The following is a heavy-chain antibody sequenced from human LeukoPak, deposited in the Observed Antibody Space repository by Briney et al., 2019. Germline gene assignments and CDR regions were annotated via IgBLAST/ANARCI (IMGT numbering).Heavy chain of an antibody. CDR2: ISDRGDSS. Sequence: GSLRLSCAASGFTFSTYAMNWLRQAPGKGLEWVSGISDRGDSSRYADSVKGRFTISRDSSNNMLYLQMNSLRAEDTAVYYCARGSSAWPRDAFDIWGQGTMVTVSS. CDR1: GFTFSTYA. J-gene: IGHJ3*02. D-gene: IGHD6-19*01. CDR3: ARGSSAWPRDAFDI. V-gene: IGHV3-23*01.